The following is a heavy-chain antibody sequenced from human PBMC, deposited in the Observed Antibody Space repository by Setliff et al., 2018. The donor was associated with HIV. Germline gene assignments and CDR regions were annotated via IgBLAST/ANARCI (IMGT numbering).Heavy chain of an antibody. CDR1: AYSISSRYY. D-gene: IGHD6-13*01. Sequence: SETLSLTCTVSAYSISSRYYWGLIRQPPGKGLEWIGTIYHSATTYYNPSLKSRGTISLGTSKTPFSLTLSSVTAADTAVYYCARHRDPPGSRWIYYYYMDLRGGGTTVTVSS. V-gene: IGHV4-38-2*02. CDR3: ARHRDPPGSRWIYYYYMDL. CDR2: IYHSATT. J-gene: IGHJ6*03.